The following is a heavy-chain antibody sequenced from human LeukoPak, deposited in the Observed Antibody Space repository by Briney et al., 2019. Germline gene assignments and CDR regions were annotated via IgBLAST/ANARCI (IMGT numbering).Heavy chain of an antibody. CDR1: GGTFSSYA. CDR2: IIPIFGTA. D-gene: IGHD2-15*01. Sequence: ASVKVSCTASGGTFSSYAISWVRQAPGQGLEWMGGIIPIFGTANYAQKFQGRVTITADESTSTAYMELSSLRSEDTAVYYCASGYCSGGSCYSADYYGMDVWGQGTTVTVSS. J-gene: IGHJ6*02. V-gene: IGHV1-69*13. CDR3: ASGYCSGGSCYSADYYGMDV.